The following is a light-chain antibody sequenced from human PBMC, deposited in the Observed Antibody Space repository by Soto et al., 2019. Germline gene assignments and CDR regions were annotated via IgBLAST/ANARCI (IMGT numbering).Light chain of an antibody. CDR3: ATWDDSLSGSV. CDR1: SSNIGSNT. V-gene: IGLV1-44*01. CDR2: GND. Sequence: QSVLTQPPSASGTPGQRVTISCSGSSSNIGSNTVNWYQQFPGTAPKLLIYGNDQRPSGVPDRFSGSKSGTSASLAISGLQSEDEADYYCATWDDSLSGSVFGTGTRSPS. J-gene: IGLJ1*01.